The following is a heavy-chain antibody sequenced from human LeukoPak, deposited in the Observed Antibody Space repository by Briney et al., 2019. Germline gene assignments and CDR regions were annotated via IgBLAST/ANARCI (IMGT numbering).Heavy chain of an antibody. V-gene: IGHV3-30*18. D-gene: IGHD5-18*01. CDR3: AKSGVDKGMVTLTNYYHYGLDV. CDR1: GFTFSSYG. Sequence: GGSLRLSCAASGFTFSSYGMHWVRQAPGKGLEWVALISYDGINRYYADSVKGRFTISRDNSKNTLSLQMNSLRAEDTAVYYCAKSGVDKGMVTLTNYYHYGLDVWGQGTTVTVSS. J-gene: IGHJ6*02. CDR2: ISYDGINR.